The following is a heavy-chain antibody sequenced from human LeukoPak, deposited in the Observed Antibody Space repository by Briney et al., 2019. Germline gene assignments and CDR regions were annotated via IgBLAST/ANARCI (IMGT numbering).Heavy chain of an antibody. CDR3: VKGRYCSSTSCSDYFDY. CDR2: ISSNGGST. CDR1: GFTCSSYA. V-gene: IGHV3-64D*06. D-gene: IGHD2-2*01. Sequence: GGSLRLSCSASGFTCSSYAMHWVHQAPGKGLEYVSAISSNGGSTYYADSVKGRFTISRDNSKNTLYLQMSSLRAEDTAVYYCVKGRYCSSTSCSDYFDYWGQGTLVTVSS. J-gene: IGHJ4*02.